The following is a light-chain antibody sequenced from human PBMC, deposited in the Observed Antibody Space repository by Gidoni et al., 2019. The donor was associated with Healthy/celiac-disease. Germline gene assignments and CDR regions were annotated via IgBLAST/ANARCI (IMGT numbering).Light chain of an antibody. CDR3: QQYYSYPPT. V-gene: IGKV1-8*01. J-gene: IGKJ4*01. Sequence: AIRITQSPSSRSASTGDRVTITCRASQGISSYLAWYQQKPGKAPKLLIYAASTLQSGVPSRFSGSGSGTDFTLPISCLQSEDFATYYCQQYYSYPPTFGGGTKVEIK. CDR1: QGISSY. CDR2: AAS.